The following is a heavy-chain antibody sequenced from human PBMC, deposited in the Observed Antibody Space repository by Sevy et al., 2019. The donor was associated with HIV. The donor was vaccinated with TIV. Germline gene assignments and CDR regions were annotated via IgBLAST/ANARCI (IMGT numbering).Heavy chain of an antibody. CDR3: ARVKGSIYFDY. CDR1: GFTFSSYA. V-gene: IGHV3-30-3*01. Sequence: SLRLSCAASGFTFSSYAMHWVRQAPGKGLEWVAVISYDGSNKYYADSVKGRFTISRDNSKNTLYLQMNSLRAEDTAVYYCARVKGSIYFDYWGQGTLVTVSS. CDR2: ISYDGSNK. J-gene: IGHJ4*02.